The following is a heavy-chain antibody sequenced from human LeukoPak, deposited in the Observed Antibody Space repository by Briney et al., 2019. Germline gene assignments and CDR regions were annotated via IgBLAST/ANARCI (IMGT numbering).Heavy chain of an antibody. J-gene: IGHJ4*02. Sequence: GGSLRLSCAASGFTFSNYAMSWVRQAPGKGLEWVSSITGSGGSTYYADSVKGRFTISRDNSKNTLYLQMSSLRAEDTAVYYCAKYKGDFWSGHHYWGQGTLVTVSS. V-gene: IGHV3-23*01. D-gene: IGHD3-3*01. CDR3: AKYKGDFWSGHHY. CDR1: GFTFSNYA. CDR2: ITGSGGST.